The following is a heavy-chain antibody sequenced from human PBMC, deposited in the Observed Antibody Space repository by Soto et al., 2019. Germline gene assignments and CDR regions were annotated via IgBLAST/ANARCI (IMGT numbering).Heavy chain of an antibody. J-gene: IGHJ6*02. V-gene: IGHV3-23*01. Sequence: EVQLLESGGGLVQPGGSLRLSCAASGFTFSSYAMSWVRQAPGKGLEWVSAISGSGGSTYYADSVKGRFTISRDNSKNTLYLQMNSLRAEDTAVYYCAKDEEGGYSGYDYVAVEGYGWGPYGMDVWGQGTTVTVSS. CDR2: ISGSGGST. D-gene: IGHD5-12*01. CDR1: GFTFSSYA. CDR3: AKDEEGGYSGYDYVAVEGYGWGPYGMDV.